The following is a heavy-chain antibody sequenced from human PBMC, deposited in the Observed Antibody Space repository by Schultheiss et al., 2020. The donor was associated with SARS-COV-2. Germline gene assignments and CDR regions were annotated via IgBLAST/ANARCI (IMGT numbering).Heavy chain of an antibody. CDR2: INPNSGGT. D-gene: IGHD6-13*01. Sequence: ASVKVSCKASGYTFTSYDINWVRQATGQGLEWMGWINPNSGGTNYAQKLQGRVTMTTDTSTSTAYMELRSLRSDDTAVYYCARVIAAASMIYYYYYMDVWGKGTTVTVSS. CDR1: GYTFTSYD. CDR3: ARVIAAASMIYYYYYMDV. V-gene: IGHV1-18*01. J-gene: IGHJ6*03.